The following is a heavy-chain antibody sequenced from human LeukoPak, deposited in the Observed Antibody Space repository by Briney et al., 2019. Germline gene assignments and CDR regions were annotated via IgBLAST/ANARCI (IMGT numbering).Heavy chain of an antibody. J-gene: IGHJ6*03. D-gene: IGHD4-11*01. CDR2: IYPGDSDT. CDR1: GDSFTSYW. CDR3: ARTVTTLGDYYYYMDV. Sequence: GESLRISCKGSGDSFTSYWIGWVRQVPGKGLEWMGIIYPGDSDTRYSPSFQGQVTISADKSISTAYLQWSSLKASDTAMYYCARTVTTLGDYYYYMDVWGKGTTVTVSS. V-gene: IGHV5-51*01.